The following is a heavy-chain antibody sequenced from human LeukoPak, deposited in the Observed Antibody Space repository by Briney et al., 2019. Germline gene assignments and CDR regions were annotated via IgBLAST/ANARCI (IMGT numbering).Heavy chain of an antibody. D-gene: IGHD6-13*01. J-gene: IGHJ4*02. CDR1: GFTFSSYW. CDR2: IKQDGSEK. CDR3: AKRIAAAGTGVGVGFDY. Sequence: GGSLRLSCAASGFTFSSYWMSWFRQAPGKGLEWVANIKQDGSEKYYVDSVKGRFTISRDNAKNSLYLQTNSLRAEDTAVYYCAKRIAAAGTGVGVGFDYWGQGTLVTVSS. V-gene: IGHV3-7*03.